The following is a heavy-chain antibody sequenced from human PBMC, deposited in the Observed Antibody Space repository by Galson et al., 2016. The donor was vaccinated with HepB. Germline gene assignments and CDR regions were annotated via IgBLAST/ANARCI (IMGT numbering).Heavy chain of an antibody. CDR2: ISSSSSYI. V-gene: IGHV3-21*01. Sequence: SLRLSCAASGFTFSSYGMHWVRQAPGKGLEWVSSISSSSSYIYYADSVKGRFTISRDNAKNSLYLQMNSLRAVDTAVYYCARATHTITYYYDSSGYKVDAFDIWGQGTMVTVSS. D-gene: IGHD3-22*01. CDR3: ARATHTITYYYDSSGYKVDAFDI. CDR1: GFTFSSYG. J-gene: IGHJ3*02.